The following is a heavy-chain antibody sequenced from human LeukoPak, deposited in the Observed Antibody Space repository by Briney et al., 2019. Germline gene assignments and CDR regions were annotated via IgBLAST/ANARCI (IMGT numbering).Heavy chain of an antibody. Sequence: SETLSPTCTVSGGSISSSSYYWGWIRQPPGKGLEWIGSIYYSGSTYYNPSLKSRVTISVDTSKNQFSLKLSSVTAADTAVYYCARQLYSSSWPDIIDYWGQGTLVTVSS. CDR1: GGSISSSSYY. D-gene: IGHD6-13*01. V-gene: IGHV4-39*01. J-gene: IGHJ4*02. CDR3: ARQLYSSSWPDIIDY. CDR2: IYYSGST.